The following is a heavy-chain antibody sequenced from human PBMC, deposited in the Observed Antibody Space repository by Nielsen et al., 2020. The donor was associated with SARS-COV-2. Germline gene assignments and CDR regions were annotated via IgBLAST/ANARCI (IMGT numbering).Heavy chain of an antibody. CDR1: GFTFSSYS. CDR2: ISISSSSF. CDR3: ARAYDNYYYAMDV. D-gene: IGHD3-3*01. V-gene: IGHV3-21*01. Sequence: GESLKISCAAPGFTFSSYSMNWVRQAPGKGLEWVSSISISSSSFYCTDSVRGRFTISRDNAKSSLYLQLTSLRAEDTAVYYCARAYDNYYYAMDVWGQGTTVTVSS. J-gene: IGHJ6*02.